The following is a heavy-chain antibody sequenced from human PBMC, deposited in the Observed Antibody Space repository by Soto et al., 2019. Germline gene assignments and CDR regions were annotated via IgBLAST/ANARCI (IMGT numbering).Heavy chain of an antibody. CDR3: ASDSPDYGETWFDP. V-gene: IGHV1-18*01. Sequence: QVQLVQSGAEVKKPGASVKVSCKASGYTFTSYGISWVRQAPGQGLEWMGWISAYNGNTNYAQKLQGRVTMTTDTSKSKAYMEMRSLRSDDTDVYYCASDSPDYGETWFDPWGQGTLVTVSS. D-gene: IGHD4-17*01. CDR2: ISAYNGNT. CDR1: GYTFTSYG. J-gene: IGHJ5*02.